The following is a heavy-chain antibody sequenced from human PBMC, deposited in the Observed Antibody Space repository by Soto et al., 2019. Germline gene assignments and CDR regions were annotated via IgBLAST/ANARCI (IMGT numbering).Heavy chain of an antibody. D-gene: IGHD4-4*01. V-gene: IGHV3-74*01. J-gene: IGHJ5*02. Sequence: GGSLRLSCAASGFTFSSFWMHWVRQAPGEGLVWVSRINSDGSNTNYADSVKGRFTISRDNAKNSLYLQMSSLRVEDTAVYYCARGSLARPTTNNWFDPWGQGTLVTVST. CDR3: ARGSLARPTTNNWFDP. CDR2: INSDGSNT. CDR1: GFTFSSFW.